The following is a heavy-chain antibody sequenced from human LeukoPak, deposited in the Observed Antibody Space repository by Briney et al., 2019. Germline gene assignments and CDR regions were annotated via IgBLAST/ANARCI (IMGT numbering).Heavy chain of an antibody. D-gene: IGHD6-6*01. V-gene: IGHV4-59*01. J-gene: IGHJ4*02. Sequence: SETLSLTCTVSGGSISSYYWSWIRQPPGKGLEWIGYIYYSGSTNYNPSLKSRVTISVDTSKNQFSLKLSSVTAADTAVYYCARGVTHFGGSSSSGGIDYWGQGTLVTVSS. CDR3: ARGVTHFGGSSSSGGIDY. CDR1: GGSISSYY. CDR2: IYYSGST.